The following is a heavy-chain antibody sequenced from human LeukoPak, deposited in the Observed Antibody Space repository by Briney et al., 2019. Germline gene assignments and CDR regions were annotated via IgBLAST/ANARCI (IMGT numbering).Heavy chain of an antibody. CDR1: GFTFDDYA. J-gene: IGHJ5*02. CDR2: ISGDGGST. CDR3: AKDSYYDFWSGYYRTPQYNWFDP. D-gene: IGHD3-3*01. Sequence: GGSLRLSCAASGFTFDDYAMHWVRQAPGKGLEWVSLISGDGGSTYYADSVKGRFTSSRDNSKNSLYPQMNSLRTEDTALYYCAKDSYYDFWSGYYRTPQYNWFDPWGQGTLVTVSS. V-gene: IGHV3-43*02.